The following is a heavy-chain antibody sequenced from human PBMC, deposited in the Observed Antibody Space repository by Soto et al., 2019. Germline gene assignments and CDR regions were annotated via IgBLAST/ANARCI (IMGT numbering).Heavy chain of an antibody. V-gene: IGHV4-34*01. J-gene: IGHJ5*02. CDR2: INHSGST. D-gene: IGHD6-6*01. CDR3: ERGGGRRSSSPGINWFDP. CDR1: GGSFSVYY. Sequence: SETLSLTCAVYGGSFSVYYWSLIRQPPGKGLEWIGEINHSGSTNYNPSLKSRVTISVDTSKNQFSLKLSSVTAEETAVYYCERGGGRRSSSPGINWFDPWGKGRVVTVSS.